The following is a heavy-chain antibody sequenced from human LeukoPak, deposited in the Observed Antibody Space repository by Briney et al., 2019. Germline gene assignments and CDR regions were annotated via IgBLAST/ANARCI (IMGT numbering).Heavy chain of an antibody. V-gene: IGHV4-34*01. J-gene: IGHJ4*02. CDR3: ARGGYGSGWAEDY. D-gene: IGHD6-19*01. CDR1: GGSFSGYY. Sequence: PSETLSLTCAAYGGSFSGYYWSWIRQPPGKGLEWIGEINHSGSTNYNPSLKSRVTISVDTSKNQFSLKLSSVTAADTAVYYCARGGYGSGWAEDYWGQGTLVTVSS. CDR2: INHSGST.